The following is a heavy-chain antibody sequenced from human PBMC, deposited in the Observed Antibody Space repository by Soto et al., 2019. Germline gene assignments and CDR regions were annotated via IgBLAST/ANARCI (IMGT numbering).Heavy chain of an antibody. CDR1: GGTFSSYA. CDR2: IIPIFGTA. V-gene: IGHV1-69*13. D-gene: IGHD3-9*01. CDR3: ARDLIDILTGYYLYYFDY. Sequence: ASVKVSCKASGGTFSSYAISWVRQAPGQGLEWMGGIIPIFGTANYAQKFQGRVTITADESTSTAYMELSSLRSEDTAVYYCARDLIDILTGYYLYYFDYWGQGTLVTVSS. J-gene: IGHJ4*02.